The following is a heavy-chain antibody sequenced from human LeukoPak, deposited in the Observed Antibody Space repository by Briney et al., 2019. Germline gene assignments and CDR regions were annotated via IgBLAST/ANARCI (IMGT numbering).Heavy chain of an antibody. CDR2: ISSSGVTI. D-gene: IGHD5-24*01. CDR1: GFTFSDFY. Sequence: GGSLRLSCAASGFTFSDFYMSWIRQAPGKGLEWISYISSSGVTIYCADSVKGRFTISRDNAKNILYLQMNGLRAEDTAVYYCAKGYKYGHYWGQGSLVTVSS. CDR3: AKGYKYGHY. J-gene: IGHJ4*02. V-gene: IGHV3-11*01.